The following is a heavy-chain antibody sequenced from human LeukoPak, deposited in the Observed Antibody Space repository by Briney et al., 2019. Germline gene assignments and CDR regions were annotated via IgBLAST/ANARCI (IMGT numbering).Heavy chain of an antibody. J-gene: IGHJ6*03. CDR1: GYSISSGYY. V-gene: IGHV4-38-2*02. D-gene: IGHD5-24*01. CDR2: IYHSGST. CDR3: ARVRDGYQGSYMDV. Sequence: PSETLSLTCTVSGYSISSGYYWGWIRQPPGKGLEWIGSIYHSGSTYYNPSLKSRVTISVDTSKNQFSLKLTSVTAADTAVYYCARVRDGYQGSYMDVWGKGTTVTVSS.